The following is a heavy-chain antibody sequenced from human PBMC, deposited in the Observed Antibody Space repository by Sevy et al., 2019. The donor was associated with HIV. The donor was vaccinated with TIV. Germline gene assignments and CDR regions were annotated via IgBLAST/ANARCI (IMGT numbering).Heavy chain of an antibody. D-gene: IGHD4-17*01. CDR1: GFTFSSYA. V-gene: IGHV3-30-3*01. J-gene: IGHJ1*01. Sequence: GSLRLSCAASGFTFSSYAMHWVRQAPGKGLEWVAVISYDGSNKYYADSVKGRFTISRDNSKNTRYLQMNSLRAEDTAVYYCARDQETVTIEYFQHWGQGTLVTVSS. CDR3: ARDQETVTIEYFQH. CDR2: ISYDGSNK.